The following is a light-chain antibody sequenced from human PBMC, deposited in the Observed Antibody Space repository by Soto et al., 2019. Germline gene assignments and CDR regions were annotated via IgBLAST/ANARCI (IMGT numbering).Light chain of an antibody. J-gene: IGLJ2*01. CDR2: SNN. Sequence: QSVLTQPPSASGTPGQRVTISCSGSSSNIGSNTVNWYQQLPGTAPKLLIYSNNQRPSGVPDRFSGSKSGTSASLPISGLQSEDEADYYCAAWDDSLHGVVFRGGTKLTVL. CDR3: AAWDDSLHGVV. V-gene: IGLV1-44*01. CDR1: SSNIGSNT.